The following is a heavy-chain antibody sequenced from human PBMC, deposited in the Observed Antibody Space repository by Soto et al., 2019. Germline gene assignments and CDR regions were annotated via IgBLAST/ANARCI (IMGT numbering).Heavy chain of an antibody. V-gene: IGHV1-69*13. D-gene: IGHD1-26*01. CDR3: ARERGSHLYYYGMDV. J-gene: IGHJ6*02. CDR2: IIPILGTA. CDR1: GGTFSSYA. Sequence: GASVKVSCKASGGTFSSYAISWVRQAPGQGLEWMGGIIPILGTANYAQKFQGRVTITADESTSTAYMELSSLRSEDTAVYYCARERGSHLYYYGMDVWGQGTTVTVSS.